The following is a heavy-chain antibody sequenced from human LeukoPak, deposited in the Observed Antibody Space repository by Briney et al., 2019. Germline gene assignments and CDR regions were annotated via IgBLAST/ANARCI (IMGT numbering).Heavy chain of an antibody. D-gene: IGHD1-26*01. CDR3: ARSNVVGATRWFDP. V-gene: IGHV4-61*08. Sequence: SQTLSLTCTVSGGSISSGDYYWSWIRQPPGKGLEWIGYIYYSGSTNYNPSLKSRVTISVDTSKNQFSLKLSSVTAADTAVYYCARSNVVGATRWFDPWGQGTLVTVSS. J-gene: IGHJ5*02. CDR1: GGSISSGDYY. CDR2: IYYSGST.